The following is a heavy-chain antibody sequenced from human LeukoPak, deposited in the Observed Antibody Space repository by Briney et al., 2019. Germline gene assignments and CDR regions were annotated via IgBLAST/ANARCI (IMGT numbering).Heavy chain of an antibody. CDR1: GGTFSSYA. D-gene: IGHD6-6*01. J-gene: IGHJ5*02. Sequence: SVKVSCKASGGTFSSYAISWVRQAPGQGLEWMGGIIPIFGTANYAQKFQGGVTITTDESTSTAYMELSSLRSEDTAVYYCARRNMYSSSSGWFDPWGQGTLVTVSS. CDR2: IIPIFGTA. CDR3: ARRNMYSSSSGWFDP. V-gene: IGHV1-69*05.